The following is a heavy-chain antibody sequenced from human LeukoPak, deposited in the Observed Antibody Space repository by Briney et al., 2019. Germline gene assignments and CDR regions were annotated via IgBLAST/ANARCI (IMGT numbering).Heavy chain of an antibody. CDR1: GGSISSYY. D-gene: IGHD3-22*01. J-gene: IGHJ4*02. CDR2: IYYSGST. Sequence: SETLSLTCTVSGGSISSYYWSWIRQPPGKGLEWIGYIYYSGSTNYNPSLKSRVTISVDTSKNQFSLKLSSVTAADTAVYYCVRLGDSSGYYSPFDYWGQGTLVTVSS. V-gene: IGHV4-59*08. CDR3: VRLGDSSGYYSPFDY.